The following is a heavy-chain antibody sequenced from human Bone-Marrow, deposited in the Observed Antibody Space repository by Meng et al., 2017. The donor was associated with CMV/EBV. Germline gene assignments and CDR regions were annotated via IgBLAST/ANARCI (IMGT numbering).Heavy chain of an antibody. CDR2: ISSSGSTI. CDR3: ARENYDILTGWDYYYYGMDG. CDR1: GFTFSDYY. J-gene: IGHJ6*01. D-gene: IGHD3-9*01. V-gene: IGHV3-11*01. Sequence: GGSLRLSCAASGFTFSDYYMSWIRQAPGKGLEWVSYISSSGSTIYYADSVKGRFTISRDNAKNSLYLQMNSLRAEDTAVYYCARENYDILTGWDYYYYGMDGWGQGNTVPVSS.